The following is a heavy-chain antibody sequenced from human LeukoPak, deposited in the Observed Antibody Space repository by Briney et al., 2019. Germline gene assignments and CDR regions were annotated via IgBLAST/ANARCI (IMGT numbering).Heavy chain of an antibody. J-gene: IGHJ3*02. CDR3: ARGLVGATGDAFDM. V-gene: IGHV3-53*01. CDR2: IYSGGST. CDR1: GFTVSSKY. D-gene: IGHD1-26*01. Sequence: PGGSLRLSCAASGFTVSSKYMSWVRQAPGKGLEWVSVIYSGGSTYYADSVKGRFTISRDNSKNTLFLQMNSLRAEDTAVYYCARGLVGATGDAFDMWGQGTMVTVSS.